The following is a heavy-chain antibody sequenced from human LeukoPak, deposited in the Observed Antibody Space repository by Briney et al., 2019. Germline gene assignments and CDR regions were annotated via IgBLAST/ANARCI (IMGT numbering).Heavy chain of an antibody. V-gene: IGHV4-34*01. J-gene: IGHJ5*02. D-gene: IGHD3-10*01. Sequence: SETLSLTCAAYGGSFSGYYWSWIRQPPGKGLEWIGEINHSGSTNYNPSLKSRVTISVDTSKNQFSLKLSSVTAADTAVYYCARLIRFDPWGQGTLVTVSS. CDR3: ARLIRFDP. CDR2: INHSGST. CDR1: GGSFSGYY.